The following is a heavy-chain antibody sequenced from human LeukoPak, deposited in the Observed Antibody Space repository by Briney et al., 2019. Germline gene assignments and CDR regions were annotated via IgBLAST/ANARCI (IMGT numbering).Heavy chain of an antibody. CDR3: ARASKIWFGEFPDY. CDR1: GYTFTSYD. D-gene: IGHD3-10*01. CDR2: MNPNSGNT. J-gene: IGHJ4*02. V-gene: IGHV1-8*01. Sequence: GASVKVSCKASGYTFTSYDINWVRQATGQGLEWMGWMNPNSGNTGYAQKFQGRVTMTRNTSISTAYMELSSLRSEDTAVYYCARASKIWFGEFPDYWGQGTLVTVSS.